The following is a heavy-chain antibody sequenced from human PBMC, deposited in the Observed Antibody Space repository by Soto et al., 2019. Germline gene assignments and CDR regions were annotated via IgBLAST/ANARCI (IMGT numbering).Heavy chain of an antibody. D-gene: IGHD4-17*01. CDR3: ARPSSYGDPDYFDY. CDR1: GYTFTSYD. J-gene: IGHJ4*02. Sequence: QVQLVQSGAEVKKPGASVKVSCKASGYTFTSYDINWVRQATGQGLEWMGWMNPNSGNTGYAQKLQGRVTTTRNTSISTAYMELSSLRSEDTAVYYCARPSSYGDPDYFDYWGQGTLVTVSS. CDR2: MNPNSGNT. V-gene: IGHV1-8*01.